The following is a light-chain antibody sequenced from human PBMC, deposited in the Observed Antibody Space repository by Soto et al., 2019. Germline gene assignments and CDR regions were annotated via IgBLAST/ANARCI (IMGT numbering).Light chain of an antibody. CDR3: CAYVSSNTLL. CDR2: EGS. J-gene: IGLJ3*02. V-gene: IGLV2-23*01. CDR1: SSDIGGHDD. Sequence: QSALTQPASVSGSPGQSITISCTGTSSDIGGHDDVSWYQQHPGKVPKLLIYEGSKRPSGISNRFSGSKSGNTASLIISGLQGDDEGDYYCCAYVSSNTLLFGGGTKLTVL.